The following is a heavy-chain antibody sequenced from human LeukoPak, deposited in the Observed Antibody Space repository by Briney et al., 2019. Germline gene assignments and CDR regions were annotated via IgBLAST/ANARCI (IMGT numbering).Heavy chain of an antibody. CDR3: AKTLTGYLVALWFDP. CDR2: ISGDGGSK. CDR1: GFTFDDYA. V-gene: IGHV3-43*02. J-gene: IGHJ5*02. D-gene: IGHD2-8*02. Sequence: PGGSLRLSCAASGFTFDDYAMHWVGQAPGKGREWVSLISGDGGSKYYADSVKGRFTISRDNSKNSLYLQMNSLRTEDTALYYCAKTLTGYLVALWFDPWGQGTLVTVSS.